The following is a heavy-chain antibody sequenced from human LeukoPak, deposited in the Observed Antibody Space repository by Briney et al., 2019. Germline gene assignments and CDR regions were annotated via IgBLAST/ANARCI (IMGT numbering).Heavy chain of an antibody. D-gene: IGHD3-3*01. J-gene: IGHJ6*03. V-gene: IGHV5-51*01. CDR1: GYIFTSYW. CDR3: ATKERLLHEDYYYYYMDV. Sequence: GESLKISCKASGYIFTSYWIGWVRQMPGKGLEWMGIIYPGDSDTRYSPSFQGQVTISADKSISTAYLQWSSLKASDTAMYYCATKERLLHEDYYYYYMDVWGKGTTVTVSS. CDR2: IYPGDSDT.